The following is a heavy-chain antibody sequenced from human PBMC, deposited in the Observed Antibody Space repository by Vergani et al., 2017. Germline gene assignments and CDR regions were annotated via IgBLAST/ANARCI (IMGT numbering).Heavy chain of an antibody. Sequence: QVQLQESGPGLVKPSQTLSLTCTVSGGSISSGDYYWSLIRQPPGKGLEWIGYIYYSGSPYYNPSLKSRVTISVDTSKNQFSLKLSYVTAADTAVYYCASYIVVVPAAAPLDAFDIWGQGTMVTVSS. CDR2: IYYSGSP. D-gene: IGHD2-2*01. V-gene: IGHV4-30-4*01. CDR3: ASYIVVVPAAAPLDAFDI. J-gene: IGHJ3*02. CDR1: GGSISSGDYY.